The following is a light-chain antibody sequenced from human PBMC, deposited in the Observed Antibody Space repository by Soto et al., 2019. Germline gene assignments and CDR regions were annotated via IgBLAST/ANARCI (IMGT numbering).Light chain of an antibody. Sequence: DIQMTQSPSTLSGSVGDRVTITCRASQTISSWLAWYQQKTGKPPKLLIYKASTLTSGVPSRFRGSGSGTEFTLTISSLQPDDFETYYCQHYNSYSEAFGQGTKVDIK. CDR3: QHYNSYSEA. CDR2: KAS. CDR1: QTISSW. V-gene: IGKV1-5*03. J-gene: IGKJ1*01.